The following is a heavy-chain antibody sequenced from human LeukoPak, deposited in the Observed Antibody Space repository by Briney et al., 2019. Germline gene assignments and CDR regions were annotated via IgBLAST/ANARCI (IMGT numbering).Heavy chain of an antibody. V-gene: IGHV1-69*05. CDR3: ARVPKLGGLQVFDY. D-gene: IGHD4-11*01. Sequence: SVKVSCKASGGTFSSYAISWVRQAPGQGLEWMGGIIPIFGTANYAQKFQGRVTMTRDTSTSTVYMELSSLRSEDTAVYYCARVPKLGGLQVFDYWGQGTLVTVSS. J-gene: IGHJ4*02. CDR2: IIPIFGTA. CDR1: GGTFSSYA.